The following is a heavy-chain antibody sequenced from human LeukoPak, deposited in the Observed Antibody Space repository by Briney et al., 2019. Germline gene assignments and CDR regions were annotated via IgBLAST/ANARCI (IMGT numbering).Heavy chain of an antibody. D-gene: IGHD3-22*01. J-gene: IGHJ5*02. Sequence: NPSETLSLTCAVSGGSISSGDYYWGWLRQPPGKGLEWIGYIYYSGSTYYNPSLKSRVTISVDTSKNQFSLKLSSVTAADTAVYYCARGVTMIVEFDPWGQGTLVTVSS. CDR1: GGSISSGDYY. CDR2: IYYSGST. V-gene: IGHV4-30-4*01. CDR3: ARGVTMIVEFDP.